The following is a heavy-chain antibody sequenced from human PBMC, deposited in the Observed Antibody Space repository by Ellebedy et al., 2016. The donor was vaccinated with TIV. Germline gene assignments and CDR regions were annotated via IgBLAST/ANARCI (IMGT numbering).Heavy chain of an antibody. CDR2: ISSSSSTM. CDR3: ARVGVLERRGAFDI. D-gene: IGHD1-1*01. CDR1: GFTFSSYS. V-gene: IGHV3-48*01. J-gene: IGHJ3*02. Sequence: GESLKISCAASGFTFSSYSLNWVRQAPGKGLEWVSYISSSSSTMYYADSVKGRFTISRDNAKSSLFLQMNSLRGEDTAVYYCARVGVLERRGAFDIWGQGTMVTVSS.